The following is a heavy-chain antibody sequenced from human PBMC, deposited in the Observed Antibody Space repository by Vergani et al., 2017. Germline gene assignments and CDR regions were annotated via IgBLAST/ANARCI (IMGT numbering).Heavy chain of an antibody. CDR3: TTVRPMDYYDILTDYYDDFDY. D-gene: IGHD3-9*01. V-gene: IGHV3-49*03. J-gene: IGHJ4*02. CDR1: GFTFGDYA. Sequence: EVQLVESGGGLVQPGRSLRLSCTASGFTFGDYAMSWFRQAPGKGLEWVGFIRSKAYGGTTEYAASVKGRFTLSRDDTKSIAYLQMNSLKTEDTAVYYCTTVRPMDYYDILTDYYDDFDYWGQGTLVTVSS. CDR2: IRSKAYGGTT.